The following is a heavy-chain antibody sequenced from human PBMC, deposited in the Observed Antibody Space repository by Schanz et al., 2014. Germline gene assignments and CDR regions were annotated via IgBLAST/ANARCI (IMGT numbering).Heavy chain of an antibody. Sequence: QVQLVQSGAEVKKPGASVKVSCKASGYTFTSDSMHWVRQAIGQGPEWMGWMQPDSGKTHYAEKSQGRVAMTRDVSISTAYMELSSLASEDTAVYYCARGQRRTIGRPFGPWGQGTLVAVSS. CDR1: GYTFTSDS. CDR2: MQPDSGKT. D-gene: IGHD6-25*01. CDR3: ARGQRRTIGRPFGP. J-gene: IGHJ5*02. V-gene: IGHV1-8*02.